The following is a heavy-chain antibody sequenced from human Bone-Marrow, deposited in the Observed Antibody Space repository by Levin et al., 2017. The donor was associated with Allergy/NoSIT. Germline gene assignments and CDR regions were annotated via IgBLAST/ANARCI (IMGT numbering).Heavy chain of an antibody. Sequence: GGSLRLSCATSGFPFSTYGMAWVRQAPGEGLEWLASISTRSTYIHYADLVKGRFTISRDNANNSLSLQMNRLRREDTAVYYCARAAGAAGRGGMEVWGQGTTVTVSS. CDR1: GFPFSTYG. J-gene: IGHJ6*02. D-gene: IGHD6-13*01. CDR3: ARAAGAAGRGGMEV. CDR2: ISTRSTYI. V-gene: IGHV3-21*01.